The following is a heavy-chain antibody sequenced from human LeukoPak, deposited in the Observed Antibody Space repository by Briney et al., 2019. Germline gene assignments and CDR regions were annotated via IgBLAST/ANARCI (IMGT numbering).Heavy chain of an antibody. CDR1: GYTLTELS. V-gene: IGHV1-24*01. D-gene: IGHD1-7*01. CDR3: ARESITGTTGDADY. Sequence: ASVTVSCKVSGYTLTELSMHWVRQAPGKGLEWMGGFDPEDGETIYAQKFQGRVTMTEDTSTSTAYMELRSLRSDDTAVYYCARESITGTTGDADYWGQGTLVTVSS. J-gene: IGHJ4*02. CDR2: FDPEDGET.